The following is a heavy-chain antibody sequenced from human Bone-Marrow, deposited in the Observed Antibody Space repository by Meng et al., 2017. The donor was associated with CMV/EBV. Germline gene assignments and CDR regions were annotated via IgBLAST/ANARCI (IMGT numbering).Heavy chain of an antibody. Sequence: ASVKVSCKASGGTFSSYAISWVRQAPGQGLEWMGWINPNSGGTNYAQKFQGRVTMTRDTSISTAYMELSRLRSDDTAVYYCASDSSGYHCWGQGTLVTVSS. V-gene: IGHV1-2*02. D-gene: IGHD3-22*01. CDR3: ASDSSGYHC. CDR1: GGTFSSYA. CDR2: INPNSGGT. J-gene: IGHJ4*02.